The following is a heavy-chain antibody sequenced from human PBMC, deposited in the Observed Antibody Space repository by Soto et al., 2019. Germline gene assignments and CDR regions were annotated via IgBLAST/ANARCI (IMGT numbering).Heavy chain of an antibody. D-gene: IGHD3-9*01. Sequence: GGSLRLSCTISGFTFGDYAMSWFRQAPGKGQEWVGFIRTKAYGETTEYAASVEGRFTISRDDSKSIASLQMISLETEDTAVYYCSRVRYDILTGYYLFDYWGQGTLVTVSS. J-gene: IGHJ4*02. CDR3: SRVRYDILTGYYLFDY. CDR1: GFTFGDYA. V-gene: IGHV3-49*03. CDR2: IRTKAYGETT.